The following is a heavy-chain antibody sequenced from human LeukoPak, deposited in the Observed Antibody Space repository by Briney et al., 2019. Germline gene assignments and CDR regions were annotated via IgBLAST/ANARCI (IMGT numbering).Heavy chain of an antibody. CDR3: AKVGDTAMVIRLLKDYYMDV. V-gene: IGHV3-23*01. CDR2: ISGSGGST. D-gene: IGHD5-18*01. CDR1: GFTFSSYA. J-gene: IGHJ6*03. Sequence: PGGSLRLSCAASGFTFSSYAMSWVRQAPGKGLEWVSAISGSGGSTYYADSVKGRFTISRDNSKNTLYLQMNSLRAEDTAVYYCAKVGDTAMVIRLLKDYYMDVWGKGTTVTVSS.